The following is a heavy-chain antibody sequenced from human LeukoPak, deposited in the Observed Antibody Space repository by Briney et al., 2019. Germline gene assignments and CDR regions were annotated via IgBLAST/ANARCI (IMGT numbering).Heavy chain of an antibody. J-gene: IGHJ4*02. D-gene: IGHD3-3*01. CDR2: IKSKTDGGTT. CDR1: GFTFSNAW. V-gene: IGHV3-15*01. Sequence: GGSLRLSCAASGFTFSNAWMSWVRQAPGKGLEWVGRIKSKTDGGTTDYATPVKGRFTISRDDSKNTLYPQKNSLKTEDTAVYYCTTDRGIFGVVIDYWGQGTLVTVSS. CDR3: TTDRGIFGVVIDY.